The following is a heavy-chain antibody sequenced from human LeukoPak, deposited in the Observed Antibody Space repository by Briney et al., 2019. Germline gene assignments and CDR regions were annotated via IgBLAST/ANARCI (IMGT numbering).Heavy chain of an antibody. Sequence: GASVKVSCKASGYTLTTFGINWLRQAPGQGLEWMGWINTKTGNPTYGQGFTGRFVFSLDTSVSTAYLEISSLKAEDTAVYFCAKDPPYTSTWPDALDAWGQGTMVTVSS. V-gene: IGHV7-4-1*02. CDR3: AKDPPYTSTWPDALDA. J-gene: IGHJ3*01. CDR1: GYTLTTFG. CDR2: INTKTGNP. D-gene: IGHD6-13*01.